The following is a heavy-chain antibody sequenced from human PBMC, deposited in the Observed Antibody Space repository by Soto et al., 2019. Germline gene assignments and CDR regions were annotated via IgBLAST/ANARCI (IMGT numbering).Heavy chain of an antibody. J-gene: IGHJ6*02. CDR1: GGSFSGYY. Sequence: PSETLSLTCAVYGGSFSGYYWSWIRQPPGKGLEWIGEINHSGSTNYNPSLKSRVTISVDTSKNQFSLKLSSVTAADTAVYYCARYDTLNGYYNWDYYYGMDVWGQGTTVT. D-gene: IGHD3-9*01. CDR2: INHSGST. CDR3: ARYDTLNGYYNWDYYYGMDV. V-gene: IGHV4-34*01.